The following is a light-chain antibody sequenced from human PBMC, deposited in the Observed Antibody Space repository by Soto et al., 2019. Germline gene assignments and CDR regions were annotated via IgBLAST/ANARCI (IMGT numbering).Light chain of an antibody. CDR3: QQSYSLPVWT. CDR2: AAT. Sequence: DIQMTQSPSSLSASVGDSVTITCRASQRIGPYVNWYQQKPGKPPKLXXSAATNLAAGVPSRFGSSGSGTDLTLSVSSLQPEDFSNYDCQQSYSLPVWTFGQGTKVDIK. CDR1: QRIGPY. J-gene: IGKJ1*01. V-gene: IGKV1-39*01.